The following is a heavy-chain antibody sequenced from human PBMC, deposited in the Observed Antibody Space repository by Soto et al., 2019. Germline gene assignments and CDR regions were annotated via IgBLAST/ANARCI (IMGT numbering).Heavy chain of an antibody. CDR2: IMPGSSHI. V-gene: IGHV3-48*01. Sequence: GGSLRLSCAASGFTFSIYSMNWVRQAPGKGLEWVSYIMPGSSHIFYADSVKGRFTISRDDSKNSLYLQMNSLKIEDTALYYCVRMSTAVSNAFDIWGQGTMVTVSS. CDR1: GFTFSIYS. J-gene: IGHJ3*02. D-gene: IGHD6-13*01. CDR3: VRMSTAVSNAFDI.